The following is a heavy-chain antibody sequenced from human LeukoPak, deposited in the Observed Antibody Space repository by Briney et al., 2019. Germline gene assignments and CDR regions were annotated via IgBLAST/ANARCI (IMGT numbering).Heavy chain of an antibody. CDR2: IYTSGST. CDR1: GGSISSNSYY. V-gene: IGHV4-61*02. CDR3: ARGIDY. Sequence: SQTLSLTCTVSGGSISSNSYYWSWIRQPAGKGLEWIGRIYTSGSTNYNPSLKSRVTISVDTSKNQFSLKLSSVTAADTAVYYCARGIDYWGRGTLVTVSS. J-gene: IGHJ4*02.